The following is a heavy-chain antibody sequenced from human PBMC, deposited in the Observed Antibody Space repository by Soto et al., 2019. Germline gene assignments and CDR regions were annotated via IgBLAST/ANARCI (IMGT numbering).Heavy chain of an antibody. CDR3: AKGALTVTTGRCYFDY. CDR2: ISGSGGST. J-gene: IGHJ4*02. Sequence: GGSLRLSCAASGFTFSSYAMSWVRQAPGKGLEWVSAISGSGGSTYYADSVKGRFTISRDNSKNTLYLQMNSLRAEDTAVYYCAKGALTVTTGRCYFDYWGQGTLVTVSS. CDR1: GFTFSSYA. D-gene: IGHD4-17*01. V-gene: IGHV3-23*01.